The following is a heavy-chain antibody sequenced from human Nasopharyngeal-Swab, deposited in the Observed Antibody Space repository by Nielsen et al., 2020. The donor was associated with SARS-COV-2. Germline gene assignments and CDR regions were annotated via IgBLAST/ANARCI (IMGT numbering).Heavy chain of an antibody. D-gene: IGHD1-26*01. CDR3: ARISGSGAFDY. V-gene: IGHV4-59*01. CDR1: GGSISSYY. J-gene: IGHJ4*02. Sequence: SETLSPTFTVSGGSISSYYWSWIRQPPGKGLEWIGYTYYSGSTTYNPSLKSRVTISVDTSKNQFSLKLSAVTAAHTAVYYCARISGSGAFDYWGQGTLVTVSS. CDR2: TYYSGST.